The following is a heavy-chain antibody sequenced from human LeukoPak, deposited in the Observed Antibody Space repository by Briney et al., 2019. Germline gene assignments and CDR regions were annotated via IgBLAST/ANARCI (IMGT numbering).Heavy chain of an antibody. J-gene: IGHJ5*02. Sequence: PSETLSLTCAVYGGSFSGYYWGWIRQPPGKGLEWIGSIYHSGSTYYNPSLKSRVTISVDTSKNQFSLKLSSVTAADTAVYYCARGDLVVTAIFPLSNWFDPWGQGTLVTVSS. D-gene: IGHD2-21*02. CDR1: GGSFSGYY. V-gene: IGHV4-38-2*01. CDR3: ARGDLVVTAIFPLSNWFDP. CDR2: IYHSGST.